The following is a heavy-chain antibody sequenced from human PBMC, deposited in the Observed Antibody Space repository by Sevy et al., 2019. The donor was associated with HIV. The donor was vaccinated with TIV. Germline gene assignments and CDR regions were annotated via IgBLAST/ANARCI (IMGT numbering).Heavy chain of an antibody. CDR3: TTGTQLLWFGELFYDYYYGMDV. CDR2: IKSKTDGGTT. CDR1: GFTFSNAW. V-gene: IGHV3-15*01. Sequence: GGSLRLSCAASGFTFSNAWMSWVRQAPGKGLEWVGRIKSKTDGGTTDYAAPVKGRFTISRDDSKNTLYLQMNSLKTEDKAVYYCTTGTQLLWFGELFYDYYYGMDVWGQGTTVTVSS. J-gene: IGHJ6*02. D-gene: IGHD3-10*01.